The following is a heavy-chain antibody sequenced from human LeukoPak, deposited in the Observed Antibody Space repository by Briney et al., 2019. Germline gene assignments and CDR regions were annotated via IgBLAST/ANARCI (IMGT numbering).Heavy chain of an antibody. J-gene: IGHJ4*02. CDR1: AGTFSSYA. V-gene: IGHV1-69*10. Sequence: SVKVSCKASAGTFSSYAISWVRQAPGKGLEWNGRIIPILGIANYAQKFQGRVTITADKSTSTGYMELSSLRSEDTAVYYCARDLESDEGDYGDVLPGYWGQGTLVTVSS. CDR2: IIPILGIA. D-gene: IGHD4-17*01. CDR3: ARDLESDEGDYGDVLPGY.